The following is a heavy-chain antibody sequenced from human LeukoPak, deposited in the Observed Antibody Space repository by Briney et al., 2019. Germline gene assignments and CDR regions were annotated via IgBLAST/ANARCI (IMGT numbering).Heavy chain of an antibody. CDR1: GFTFSSYE. CDR2: ISSSGSTI. V-gene: IGHV3-48*03. D-gene: IGHD3-22*01. J-gene: IGHJ4*02. Sequence: GGSLRLSCAASGFTFSSYEMNWVRQAPGKGLEWVSYISSSGSTIYYADSVKGRFTISRDNAKNSLYLQMNSLRAEDTAVYYCARDERLYDSSGYYSKLFGYWGQGTLVTVSS. CDR3: ARDERLYDSSGYYSKLFGY.